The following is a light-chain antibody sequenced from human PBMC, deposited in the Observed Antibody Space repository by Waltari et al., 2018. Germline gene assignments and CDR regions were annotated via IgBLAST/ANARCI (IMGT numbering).Light chain of an antibody. Sequence: QSALTQPASVSGSPGQSITISCTGTSSDVGGYNYVSWYQQHPGKAPKLMIYEVSNRPSGVSNRFSGSKAGTTASLTISGLQAEDDADYYCSSYTSSSTSVFGTGTKVTVL. CDR1: SSDVGGYNY. J-gene: IGLJ1*01. CDR3: SSYTSSSTSV. CDR2: EVS. V-gene: IGLV2-14*01.